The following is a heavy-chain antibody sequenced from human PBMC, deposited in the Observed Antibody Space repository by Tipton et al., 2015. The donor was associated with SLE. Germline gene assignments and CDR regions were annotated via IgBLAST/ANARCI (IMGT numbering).Heavy chain of an antibody. V-gene: IGHV4-39*07. D-gene: IGHD5-12*01. CDR3: ARILPYSGYEYFNF. Sequence: TLSLTCSVSGDSIGRSSFYWAWVRQPPGKGLEWIASIYYSGTTYYNPSLKSRVTMAVDTAKNHFSLNLRSVTAADTALYFCARILPYSGYEYFNFWGQGTLVTVSS. J-gene: IGHJ4*02. CDR2: IYYSGTT. CDR1: GDSIGRSSFY.